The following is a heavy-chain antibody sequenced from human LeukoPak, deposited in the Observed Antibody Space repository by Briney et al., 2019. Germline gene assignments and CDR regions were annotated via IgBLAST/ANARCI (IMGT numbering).Heavy chain of an antibody. J-gene: IGHJ4*02. D-gene: IGHD3-22*01. CDR3: AKAHDSSGYYYLYYFDY. V-gene: IGHV3-30*02. CDR2: IRYDGSNR. Sequence: GGSLRLSCAASGFTFSSYGMHWVRQAPGKGLEWVAFIRYDGSNRYYADSVRGRFTISRDNSKNTLYLQMNSLRAEDTAVYYCAKAHDSSGYYYLYYFDYWGQGTLVTVSS. CDR1: GFTFSSYG.